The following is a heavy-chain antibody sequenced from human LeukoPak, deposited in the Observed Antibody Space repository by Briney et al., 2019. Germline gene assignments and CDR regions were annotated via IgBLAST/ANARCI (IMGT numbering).Heavy chain of an antibody. D-gene: IGHD6-13*01. Sequence: GESLKISCKGSGYSFTSYWISWVRRMPGKGLEWMGRIDPSDSYTNYSPSFQGHVTISADKSISTAYLQWSSLKASDTAMYYCASLAGVYSSSWYSAFDIWGQGTMVTVSS. CDR2: IDPSDSYT. CDR3: ASLAGVYSSSWYSAFDI. J-gene: IGHJ3*02. V-gene: IGHV5-10-1*01. CDR1: GYSFTSYW.